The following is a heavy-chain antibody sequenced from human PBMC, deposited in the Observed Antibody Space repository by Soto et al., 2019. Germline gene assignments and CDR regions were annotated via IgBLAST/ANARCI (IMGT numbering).Heavy chain of an antibody. CDR2: IYNDGTYS. Sequence: GGSLRLSCAASGFIFKMYWMHWVRQSPGKGLVWISRIYNDGTYSDYADSVRGRFTISRDNVNDTLYLQMKNLSAEDSGLYYCTRGPRPISTGTGASWGQGTQVTVSS. CDR3: TRGPRPISTGTGAS. V-gene: IGHV3-74*01. D-gene: IGHD3-10*01. J-gene: IGHJ5*02. CDR1: GFIFKMYW.